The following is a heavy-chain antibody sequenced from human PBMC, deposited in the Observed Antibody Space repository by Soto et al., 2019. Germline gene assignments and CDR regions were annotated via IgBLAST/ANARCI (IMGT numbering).Heavy chain of an antibody. D-gene: IGHD2-15*01. CDR3: VRSLGGGTPPFDY. CDR1: RFSFSDYA. CDR2: ISNDGNRK. J-gene: IGHJ4*02. Sequence: QVQLVESGGGVVQPGGSLRLSCAASRFSFSDYAMHWVRQAPGKGLEWVAVISNDGNRKYYADSVKGRFTISRDNSKDTLYLQMNGLRPEDRAVFYCVRSLGGGTPPFDYWGQGARVTVSS. V-gene: IGHV3-30-3*01.